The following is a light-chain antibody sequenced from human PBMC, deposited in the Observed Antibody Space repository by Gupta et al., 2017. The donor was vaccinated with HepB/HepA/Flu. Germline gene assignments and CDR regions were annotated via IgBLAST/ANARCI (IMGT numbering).Light chain of an antibody. CDR3: QHRDSTPST. Sequence: DIQMTQSPSSLSASVGDRVTITCRASQSISSYLNWYQQKPGKAPKLLIYAASRLQSGVPSRFSGSGSGTDFTLTISRRQPEDFATYYCQHRDSTPSTFGQGTKVEIK. V-gene: IGKV1-39*01. CDR1: QSISSY. CDR2: AAS. J-gene: IGKJ1*01.